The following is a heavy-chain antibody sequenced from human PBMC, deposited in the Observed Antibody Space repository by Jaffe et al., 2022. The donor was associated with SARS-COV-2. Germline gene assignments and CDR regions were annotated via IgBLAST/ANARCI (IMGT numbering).Heavy chain of an antibody. Sequence: QVQLVQSGAEVKKPGASVKVSCKASGYTFTGYYMHWVRQAPGQGLEWMGWINPNSGGTNYAQKFQGRVTMTRDTSISTAYMELSRLRSDDTAVYYCAREKPPLRGVKHAFDIWGQGTMVTVSS. D-gene: IGHD3-10*01. CDR3: AREKPPLRGVKHAFDI. J-gene: IGHJ3*02. CDR1: GYTFTGYY. CDR2: INPNSGGT. V-gene: IGHV1-2*02.